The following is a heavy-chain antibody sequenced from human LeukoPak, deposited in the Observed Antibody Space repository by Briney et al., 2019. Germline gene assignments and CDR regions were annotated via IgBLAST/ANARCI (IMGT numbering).Heavy chain of an antibody. Sequence: SETLSLTCTVSGYSISSGYFWGWIRQPPGKGLEWIGVYHVGTTDYNPSLKSRVTISVDTSKNQFSLKLSSVTAADTAVYYCARGRRWAAAAILYWGQGTLVTVSS. CDR2: VYHVGTT. CDR1: GYSISSGYF. J-gene: IGHJ4*02. V-gene: IGHV4-38-2*02. D-gene: IGHD6-13*01. CDR3: ARGRRWAAAAILY.